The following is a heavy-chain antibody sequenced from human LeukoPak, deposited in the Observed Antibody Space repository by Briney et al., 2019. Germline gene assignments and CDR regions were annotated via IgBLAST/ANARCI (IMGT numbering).Heavy chain of an antibody. CDR3: ARARTMYSSGWYQVVNFDY. Sequence: PGGSLRLSCAASGFTFSNYGKNWVRQAPGKGLEWVSSISSGSSYIYYADSVKGRFTISRDNAKNSLYLQMNSLRAEDTAVYYCARARTMYSSGWYQVVNFDYWGQGTLVTVSS. CDR1: GFTFSNYG. D-gene: IGHD6-19*01. CDR2: ISSGSSYI. J-gene: IGHJ4*02. V-gene: IGHV3-21*01.